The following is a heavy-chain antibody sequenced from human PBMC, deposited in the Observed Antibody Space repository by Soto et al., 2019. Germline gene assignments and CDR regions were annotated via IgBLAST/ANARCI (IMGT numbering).Heavy chain of an antibody. CDR2: IDHSGST. D-gene: IGHD5-12*01. V-gene: IGHV4-34*01. J-gene: IGHJ4*02. CDR1: GGSFSGYY. Sequence: SETLSLTCAVYGGSFSGYYWSWIRQPPGKGLEWIGEIDHSGSTNYNPSLKSRVTISVDTSKNQFSLKLNSVTAADTAVYYCATNRGFDFYYFDSWGQGAQVTVSS. CDR3: ATNRGFDFYYFDS.